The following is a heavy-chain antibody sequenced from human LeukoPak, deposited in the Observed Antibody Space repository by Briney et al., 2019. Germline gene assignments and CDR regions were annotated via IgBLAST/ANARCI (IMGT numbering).Heavy chain of an antibody. CDR3: AKGADFWSGQFDY. D-gene: IGHD3-3*01. V-gene: IGHV3-23*01. CDR1: GFTFSSYA. Sequence: GGSLRLSCEASGFTFSSYAMSWVRQAPGKGLEWVSVIYGSGGSTYYADSVKGRFTISRDNSKNTLYLQMNSLRAEDTAVYYCAKGADFWSGQFDYWGQGTLVTVSS. J-gene: IGHJ4*02. CDR2: IYGSGGST.